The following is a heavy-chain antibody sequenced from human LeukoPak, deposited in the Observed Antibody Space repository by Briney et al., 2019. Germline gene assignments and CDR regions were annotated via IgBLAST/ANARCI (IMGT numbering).Heavy chain of an antibody. CDR3: ARTHGCSYGPYYVDY. V-gene: IGHV3-53*01. CDR2: IYSGGST. CDR1: GFTVSSNY. Sequence: GGSLRLSCAASGFTVSSNYMSWVRQAPGKGLEWVSVIYSGGSTYYADSVKGRFTISRDNSKNTLYLQMNSLRAEDTAVYYCARTHGCSYGPYYVDYWGQGTLVTVSS. D-gene: IGHD5-18*01. J-gene: IGHJ4*02.